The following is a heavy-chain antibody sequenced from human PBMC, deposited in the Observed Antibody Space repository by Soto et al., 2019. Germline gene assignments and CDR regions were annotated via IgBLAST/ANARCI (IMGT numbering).Heavy chain of an antibody. CDR3: ARRHLAVAVSPWFDP. D-gene: IGHD6-19*01. V-gene: IGHV2-26*01. CDR1: GLSISDSEMG. CDR2: IDSSGEK. Sequence: QVTLKESGPVLVKPTETLTLRCTVSGLSISDSEMGVSWIRQPPGKAPEWLAHIDSSGEKSYRTFLKSRLTISKDTSKSQIVLIMTNMDPADTGTYYCARRHLAVAVSPWFDPWGQGILVTVSS. J-gene: IGHJ5*02.